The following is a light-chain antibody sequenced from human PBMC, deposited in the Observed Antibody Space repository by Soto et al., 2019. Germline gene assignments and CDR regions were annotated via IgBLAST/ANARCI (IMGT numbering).Light chain of an antibody. CDR2: DAS. CDR1: QSVRSS. CDR3: QQYKSWYT. Sequence: EIVMTQSPATLSVSPGERASLSCRASQSVRSSLAWYQQKPGQAPRLLIYDASTRATGIPGRFSGSGSGTEFTITGNSLQAEDSAVYYCQQYKSWYTFGQGTKLEIK. V-gene: IGKV3-15*01. J-gene: IGKJ2*01.